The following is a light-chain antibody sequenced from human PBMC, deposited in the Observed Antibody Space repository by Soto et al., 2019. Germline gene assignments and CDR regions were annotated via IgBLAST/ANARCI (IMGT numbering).Light chain of an antibody. CDR2: KAS. J-gene: IGKJ4*01. Sequence: DIHLTQSPSTLSASVGDRVTVTCRASQSISPWLAWYQLQPGKAPSLLIYKASTLETGVPSRFSGSGSETEFTLNISNMQPDDFATYYCQQLHPYPALGGGNKVELK. CDR1: QSISPW. CDR3: QQLHPYPA. V-gene: IGKV1-5*03.